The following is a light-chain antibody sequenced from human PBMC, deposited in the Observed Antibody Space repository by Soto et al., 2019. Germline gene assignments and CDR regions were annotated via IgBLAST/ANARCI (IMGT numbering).Light chain of an antibody. Sequence: NFMLTQPHSVSESPGKTVTISCTRSSGSIASNYVQRYQQRPSSAPTTVIYEDNQRPSGVPDRFSGSIDSSSNSASLTISGLSTEDEADYYCQSYDSSNPVVFGGGTKLTVL. CDR2: EDN. CDR3: QSYDSSNPVV. J-gene: IGLJ2*01. V-gene: IGLV6-57*04. CDR1: SGSIASNY.